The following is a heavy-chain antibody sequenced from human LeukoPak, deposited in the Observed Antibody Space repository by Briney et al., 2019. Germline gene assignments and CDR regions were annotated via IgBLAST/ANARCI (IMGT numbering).Heavy chain of an antibody. CDR2: INPNSGGT. Sequence: GASVTVSCKPSGYTFTGYYMHWVRLAPGQGLEWMGWINPNSGGTNYAQKFQGRVTMTRDTSISTAYMELSRLRSDDTAVYYCARGSRYSSSPPFDYWGQGTLVTVSS. CDR1: GYTFTGYY. CDR3: ARGSRYSSSPPFDY. V-gene: IGHV1-2*02. J-gene: IGHJ4*02. D-gene: IGHD6-6*01.